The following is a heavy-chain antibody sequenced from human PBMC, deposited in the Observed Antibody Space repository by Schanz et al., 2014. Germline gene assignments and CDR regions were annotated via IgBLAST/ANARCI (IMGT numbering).Heavy chain of an antibody. CDR2: ITYNGGTI. CDR3: ARDSFFAFDY. Sequence: EVHLVESGGGLVQPGGSLRLSCAASGITFSSHSFNWVRQAPGKGLEWISYITYNGGTIYYADSVKGRFIISRDNAKNSLYLEMNSLRAEDTALYYCARDSFFAFDYWGQGTLVTVSS. V-gene: IGHV3-48*01. D-gene: IGHD3-3*01. J-gene: IGHJ4*02. CDR1: GITFSSHS.